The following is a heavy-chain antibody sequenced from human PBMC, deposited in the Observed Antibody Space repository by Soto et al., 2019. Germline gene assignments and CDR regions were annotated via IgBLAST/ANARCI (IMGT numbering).Heavy chain of an antibody. CDR1: GGSINSGDYY. CDR3: ARWSGVGVAGMDV. Sequence: QVQLQESGPRLVKSSQTLYLTCTVSGGSINSGDYYWSWIRQSPGKGLEWVGYMYYSGITDYNASLKSRITMSMDTPKTQFSLKLNSVTAADTAVYFCARWSGVGVAGMDVWGQGTTVTVSS. V-gene: IGHV4-30-4*01. CDR2: MYYSGIT. D-gene: IGHD3-10*01. J-gene: IGHJ6*02.